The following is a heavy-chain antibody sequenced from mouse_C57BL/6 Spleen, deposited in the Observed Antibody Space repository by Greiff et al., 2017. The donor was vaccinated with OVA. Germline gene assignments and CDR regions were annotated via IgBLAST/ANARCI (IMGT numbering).Heavy chain of an antibody. Sequence: QVQLQQPGAELVMPGASVKLSCKASGYTFTSYWMHWVKQRPGQGLEWIGEIDPSDSYTNYNQKFKGKSTLTVDKSSSTAYMQLSSLTSEDSAVYYGGRAGWDRALSMDYWGQGTSVTVSS. CDR2: IDPSDSYT. CDR3: GRAGWDRALSMDY. CDR1: GYTFTSYW. J-gene: IGHJ4*01. D-gene: IGHD3-3*01. V-gene: IGHV1-69*01.